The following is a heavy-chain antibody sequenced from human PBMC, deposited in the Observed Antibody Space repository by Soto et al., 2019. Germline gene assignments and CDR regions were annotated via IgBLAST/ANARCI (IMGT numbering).Heavy chain of an antibody. CDR1: GFTFSSYG. D-gene: IGHD3-22*01. J-gene: IGHJ4*02. V-gene: IGHV3-30*18. CDR3: AKGDYYDSSGYHIVLDY. Sequence: GGSLRLSCAASGFTFSSYGMHWVRQAPGKGLEWVAVISYDGSNKYYADSVKGRFTISRDNSKNTLYLQMNSLRAEDTAVYYCAKGDYYDSSGYHIVLDYWGQGTLVTVSS. CDR2: ISYDGSNK.